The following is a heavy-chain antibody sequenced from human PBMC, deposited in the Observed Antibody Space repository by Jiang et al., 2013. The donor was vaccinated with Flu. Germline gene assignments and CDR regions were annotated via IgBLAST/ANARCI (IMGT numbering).Heavy chain of an antibody. CDR1: GFTFSSYA. CDR2: ISGSGAST. CDR3: ARGGYGDASFDY. J-gene: IGHJ4*02. D-gene: IGHD4-17*01. Sequence: VQLLESGGGLVQPGGSLGLSCAASGFTFSSYALSWVRQAPGKGLEWVSAISGSGASTYYGDSVKGRFTISRDISKSTLYLEMNNLRADDTAVYYCARGGYGDASFDYWGQGTLVTVSS. V-gene: IGHV3-23*01.